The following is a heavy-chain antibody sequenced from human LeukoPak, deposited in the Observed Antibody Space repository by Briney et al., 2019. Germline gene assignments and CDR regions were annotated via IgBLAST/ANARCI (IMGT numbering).Heavy chain of an antibody. CDR2: IRSKAYGGTT. D-gene: IGHD4-11*01. CDR3: TRTHDYSNLLDY. V-gene: IGHV3-49*04. J-gene: IGHJ4*02. Sequence: QSWGSLRLSCAASGFTFSSYSMNWVRQAPGKGLEWVGFIRSKAYGGTTEYAASVKGRFTISRDDSKSIAYLQMNSLKTEDTAVYYCTRTHDYSNLLDYWGQGTLVTVSA. CDR1: GFTFSSYS.